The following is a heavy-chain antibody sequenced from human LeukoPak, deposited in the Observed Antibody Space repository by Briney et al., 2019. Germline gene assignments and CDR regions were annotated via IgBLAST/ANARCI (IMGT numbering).Heavy chain of an antibody. CDR3: AKVTYYYGSGSYYNPFEY. D-gene: IGHD3-10*01. Sequence: QSGGSLRLSCAASRFTFSSYAMSWVRQAPGKGLEWVSGVSGNGAGTYYADSVKGRFTISRDNSKNTLYLQMNSLRAEDTAVYYCAKVTYYYGSGSYYNPFEYWGQGTLVTVSS. J-gene: IGHJ4*02. V-gene: IGHV3-23*01. CDR2: VSGNGAGT. CDR1: RFTFSSYA.